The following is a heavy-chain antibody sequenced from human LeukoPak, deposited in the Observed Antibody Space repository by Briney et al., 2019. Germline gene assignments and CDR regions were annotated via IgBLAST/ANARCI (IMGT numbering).Heavy chain of an antibody. V-gene: IGHV5-51*01. D-gene: IGHD1-26*01. Sequence: GESLKISCEASGYSFTTYWIGWGRQMPGKGLEWMGIICPGDSDTRYSPSFQGQVTISADKSTSTAYLQWSSLKASDTAMYYCAKSHGGGATHSWGQGTLVTVST. CDR2: ICPGDSDT. CDR3: AKSHGGGATHS. CDR1: GYSFTTYW. J-gene: IGHJ4*02.